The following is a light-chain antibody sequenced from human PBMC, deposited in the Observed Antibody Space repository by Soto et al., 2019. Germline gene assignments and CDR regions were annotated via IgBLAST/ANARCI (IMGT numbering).Light chain of an antibody. CDR3: CSSADSYTSI. V-gene: IGLV2-11*01. CDR1: SSDVGGYDH. Sequence: QSVLTQPRSVSGSPGQSVTISCTGTSSDVGGYDHVSWYQYHPDKAPKLIIYDVAKRPSGVPGRFSGSKSGNTASLTISGLQAEDGADYYCCSSADSYTSIFGSGTKVTVL. CDR2: DVA. J-gene: IGLJ1*01.